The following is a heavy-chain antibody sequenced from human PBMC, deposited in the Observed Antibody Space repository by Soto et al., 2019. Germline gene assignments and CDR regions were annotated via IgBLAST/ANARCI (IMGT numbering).Heavy chain of an antibody. J-gene: IGHJ4*02. V-gene: IGHV3-23*01. CDR1: GGSISSGGYY. CDR3: AKDRLQEPGGY. CDR2: ISGSGGST. D-gene: IGHD4-4*01. Sequence: PSETLSLTCTVSGGSISSGGYYWSWVRQAPGKGLEWVSAISGSGGSTYYADSVKGRFTISRDNSKNTLYLQMNSLRAEDTAVYYCAKDRLQEPGGYWGQGTLVTVSS.